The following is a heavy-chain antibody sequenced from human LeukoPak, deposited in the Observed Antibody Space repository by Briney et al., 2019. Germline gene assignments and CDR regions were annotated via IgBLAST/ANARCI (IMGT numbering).Heavy chain of an antibody. J-gene: IGHJ3*02. D-gene: IGHD1-26*01. CDR1: NGSVHTELSY. Sequence: PSQTLSLTCTVSNGSVHTELSYWTWIRQPAGKGLEWIGYIYYSGSTYYNPSLKSRATISVDTSKNQFSLKLSSVTAADTAVYYCARDGRYYYAFDIWGQGTMVTASS. V-gene: IGHV4-30-4*07. CDR2: IYYSGST. CDR3: ARDGRYYYAFDI.